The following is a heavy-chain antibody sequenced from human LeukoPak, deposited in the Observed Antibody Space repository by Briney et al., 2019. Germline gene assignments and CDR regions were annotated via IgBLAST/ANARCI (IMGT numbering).Heavy chain of an antibody. V-gene: IGHV4-4*09. CDR1: GDSISSYY. Sequence: SETLSLTCNVAGDSISSYYWSWIRQPPGEGLEWIGYIYTSGTTSYNPSPKSRVTISVDTPKNQFSLRLSSVTAADTAVYYCARSYYDFLTGYYLDYWGQGTLVTVSS. CDR3: ARSYYDFLTGYYLDY. J-gene: IGHJ4*02. D-gene: IGHD3-9*01. CDR2: IYTSGTT.